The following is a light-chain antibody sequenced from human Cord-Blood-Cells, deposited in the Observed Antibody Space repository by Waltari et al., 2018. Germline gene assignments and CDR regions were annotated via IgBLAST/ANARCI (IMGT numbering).Light chain of an antibody. Sequence: QLVLTQSPSASASLGASVKPTRTLSSGNSSYAIAWHQQQPEKGPRYLMKLNSDGSHSKGDGIPDRFSGSSSGAERYLTISSLQSEDEADYYCQTWGTGIRGVFGGGTKLTVL. CDR2: LNSDGSH. CDR3: QTWGTGIRGV. CDR1: SGNSSYA. V-gene: IGLV4-69*01. J-gene: IGLJ3*02.